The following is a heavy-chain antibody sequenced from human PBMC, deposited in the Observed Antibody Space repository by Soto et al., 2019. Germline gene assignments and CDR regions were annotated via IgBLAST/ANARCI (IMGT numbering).Heavy chain of an antibody. Sequence: XGSLRLSCAASGFSVSDYSMSWVRQAPGKGLEWVSVIYSGGTTYYEDAVRGRFTVTRDSSQNTLYLQMSSPRAEDTAVYYCAGEYRDDKSCHHGYFQNWGHGALVTVSS. V-gene: IGHV3-53*05. CDR2: IYSGGTT. D-gene: IGHD1-26*01. CDR3: AGEYRDDKSCHHGYFQN. CDR1: GFSVSDYS. J-gene: IGHJ1*01.